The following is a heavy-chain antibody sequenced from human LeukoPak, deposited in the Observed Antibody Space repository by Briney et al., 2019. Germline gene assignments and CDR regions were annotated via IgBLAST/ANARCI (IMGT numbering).Heavy chain of an antibody. CDR3: ARGDYGDY. Sequence: SETLSLTCPVSGGSISSGGYYWSWIRQHPGKGLEWIGYIYYSGSTYYNPSLMSRVTISVDTSKNQFSLKLSSVTAADTAVYYCARGDYGDYWGQGTLVTVSS. CDR2: IYYSGST. V-gene: IGHV4-31*03. J-gene: IGHJ4*02. D-gene: IGHD4-17*01. CDR1: GGSISSGGYY.